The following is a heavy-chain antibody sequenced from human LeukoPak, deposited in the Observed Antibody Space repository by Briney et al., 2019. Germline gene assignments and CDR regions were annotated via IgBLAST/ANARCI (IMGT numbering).Heavy chain of an antibody. CDR3: VRGGQGDGHSADEGFDI. V-gene: IGHV6-1*01. J-gene: IGHJ3*02. Sequence: SQTLSLTCGISGDSVFSNSSWNWIRQSPSRGLEWLGRTYYRSKWYNDYGVSVKSRININPDTSKNHFSLQLSSVTPEDTAVYYCVRGGQGDGHSADEGFDIWGQGTMVTVS. D-gene: IGHD5-18*01. CDR2: TYYRSKWYN. CDR1: GDSVFSNSS.